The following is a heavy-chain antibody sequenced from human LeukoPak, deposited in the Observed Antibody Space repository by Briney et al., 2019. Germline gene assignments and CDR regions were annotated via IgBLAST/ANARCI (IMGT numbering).Heavy chain of an antibody. V-gene: IGHV3-23*01. D-gene: IGHD3-10*01. CDR3: ANGAMVRGRNYYYYGMDV. J-gene: IGHJ6*04. CDR2: ISGSGGST. CDR1: GFTFSSYA. Sequence: GGSLRLSCAASGFTFSSYAMSWVRQAPGKGLEWVSAISGSGGSTYYADSVKGRFTISRDNSKNTLYLQMNSLRAEDTAVYYCANGAMVRGRNYYYYGMDVWGKGTTVTVSS.